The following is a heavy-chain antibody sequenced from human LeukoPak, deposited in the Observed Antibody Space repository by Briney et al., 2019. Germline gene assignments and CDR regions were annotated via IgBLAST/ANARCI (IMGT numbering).Heavy chain of an antibody. J-gene: IGHJ4*02. D-gene: IGHD5-12*01. CDR3: ARDGYSGYDYFDY. CDR2: INSDGSST. CDR1: RFTFSSYW. Sequence: GGALTLSCAATRFTFSSYWMHWVRQAPGKGLVGVCRINSDGSSTSYADSVKRRFTISRDNAKDTLNLQLNRLRARETAEYSCARDGYSGYDYFDYWGQGTLVTVSS. V-gene: IGHV3-74*01.